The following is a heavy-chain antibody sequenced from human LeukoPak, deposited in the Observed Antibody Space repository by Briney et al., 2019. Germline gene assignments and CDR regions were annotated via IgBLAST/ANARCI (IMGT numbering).Heavy chain of an antibody. CDR1: GGSISSYY. CDR3: ARVAGGGYAKRSALDFDY. CDR2: IYTSGST. D-gene: IGHD5-12*01. J-gene: IGHJ4*02. V-gene: IGHV4-4*07. Sequence: PSETLSLTCTVSGGSISSYYWSWIRQPAGKGLEWIGRIYTSGSTNYNPSLKSRVTMSVDTSKNQFSLKLSSVTAADTAVYYCARVAGGGYAKRSALDFDYWGQGTLVTVSS.